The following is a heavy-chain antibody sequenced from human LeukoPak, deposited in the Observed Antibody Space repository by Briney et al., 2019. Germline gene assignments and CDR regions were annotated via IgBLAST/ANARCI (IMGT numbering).Heavy chain of an antibody. J-gene: IGHJ3*01. CDR1: GFSFSIYS. CDR2: VSSSSTSI. Sequence: GGSLRLSCAASGFSFSIYSMNWVRQAPGKGLEWVSSVSSSSTSIYYADSLKGRFTISRDNAKNSLFLQVNSLRDEDTAVYYCARGPPCSSTSCYVTGAFDFWGQGTMVTVSS. D-gene: IGHD2-2*01. CDR3: ARGPPCSSTSCYVTGAFDF. V-gene: IGHV3-21*01.